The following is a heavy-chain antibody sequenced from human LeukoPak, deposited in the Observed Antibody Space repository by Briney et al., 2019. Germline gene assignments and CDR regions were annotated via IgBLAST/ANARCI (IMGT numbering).Heavy chain of an antibody. V-gene: IGHV3-30*04. J-gene: IGHJ4*02. CDR3: ARADSAMVFDY. CDR2: ISYDGSNK. D-gene: IGHD5-18*01. CDR1: GFTFSSYA. Sequence: GGSLRLSCAASGFTFSSYAMHWVRQAPGKGLEWVAVISYDGSNKYYADSVKGRFTFSRDNSKNTLYLQMNSLRAEDTAVYYCARADSAMVFDYWGQGTLVTVSS.